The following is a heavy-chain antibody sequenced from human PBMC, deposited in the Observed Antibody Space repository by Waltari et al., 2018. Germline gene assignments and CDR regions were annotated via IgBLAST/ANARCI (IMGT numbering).Heavy chain of an antibody. D-gene: IGHD3-22*01. CDR3: ARLQGPGYYYDSSGYSHDAFDI. CDR1: GGSISSSSYY. J-gene: IGHJ3*02. V-gene: IGHV4-39*01. Sequence: QLQLQESGPGLVKPSETLSLTCTVSGGSISSSSYYWGWIRQPPGKGLEWIGSIYYSGSTYYNPSLKSRVTISVDTSKNQFSLKLSSVTAADTAVYYCARLQGPGYYYDSSGYSHDAFDIWGQGTMVTVSS. CDR2: IYYSGST.